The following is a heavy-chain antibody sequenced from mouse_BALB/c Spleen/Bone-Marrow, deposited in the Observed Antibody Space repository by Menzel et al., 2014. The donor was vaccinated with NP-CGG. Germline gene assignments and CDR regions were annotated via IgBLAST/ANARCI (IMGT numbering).Heavy chain of an antibody. CDR2: ILPGSGNI. CDR1: GYTFSSYW. Sequence: QVQLKQSGAEVVKPGASGKISCQATGYTFSSYWVEWVKQRPGHGLEGVGEILPGSGNIYCNEKFKGRATFTADTSSTTAYMQRSSLTSEDSAVYYCARGDWDFAMDYWGQGTSVTVPS. J-gene: IGHJ4*01. V-gene: IGHV1-9*01. CDR3: ARGDWDFAMDY. D-gene: IGHD4-1*01.